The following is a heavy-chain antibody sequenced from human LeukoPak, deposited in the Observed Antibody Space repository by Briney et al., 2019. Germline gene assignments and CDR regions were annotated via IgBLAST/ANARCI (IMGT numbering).Heavy chain of an antibody. J-gene: IGHJ3*02. CDR3: ASWGYRALPAI. V-gene: IGHV3-21*06. CDR2: ISRSSSDI. Sequence: ETLSLTCAVYGGSFSGYYWSWIRQPPGKGLEWVSSISRSSSDIYYADSVKGRFTISRDNAKNSLYVQMNSLGAEDTAVYYCASWGYRALPAIWGQGTMVTVSS. D-gene: IGHD5-12*01. CDR1: GGSFSGYY.